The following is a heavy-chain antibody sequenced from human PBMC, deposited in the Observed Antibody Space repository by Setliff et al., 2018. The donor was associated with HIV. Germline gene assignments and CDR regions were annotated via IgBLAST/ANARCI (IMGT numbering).Heavy chain of an antibody. Sequence: SETLSLTCTVSGGSISSSSYYWGWIRQPPGKGLEWIGSIYYSGSTYYNPSLKSRVTISVDTSKNQFSLKLSSVTAADTAVYYCARHVDYFGSSGNDAFDIWGQGTMVTVSS. J-gene: IGHJ3*02. V-gene: IGHV4-39*01. D-gene: IGHD3-22*01. CDR1: GGSISSSSYY. CDR2: IYYSGST. CDR3: ARHVDYFGSSGNDAFDI.